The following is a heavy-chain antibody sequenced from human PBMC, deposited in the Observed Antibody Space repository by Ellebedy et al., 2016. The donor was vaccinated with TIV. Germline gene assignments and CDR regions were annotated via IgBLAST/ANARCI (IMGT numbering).Heavy chain of an antibody. V-gene: IGHV1-2*04. J-gene: IGHJ5*02. CDR1: GYTFTSYY. CDR2: INPNSGGT. Sequence: ASVKVSCXASGYTFTSYYMHWVRQAPGQGLEWMGWINPNSGGTNYAQKFQGWVTMTRDTSISTAYMELSRLRSDDTAVYYCARSGTTIFGVVTTYNWFDPWGQGTLVTVSS. D-gene: IGHD3-3*01. CDR3: ARSGTTIFGVVTTYNWFDP.